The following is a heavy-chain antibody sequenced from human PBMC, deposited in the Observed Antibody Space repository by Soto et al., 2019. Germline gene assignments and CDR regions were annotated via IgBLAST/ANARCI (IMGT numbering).Heavy chain of an antibody. V-gene: IGHV4-59*01. CDR1: GGSISSYY. CDR2: IYYSGST. J-gene: IGHJ6*02. Sequence: SETLSLTCTVSGGSISSYYWSWMRQPPGKGLEWIGYIYYSGSTNYNPSLKSRVTISVDTSKNQFSLKLSSVTAADTAVYYCARGGSAYYYGSGSYLYYYGMDVWGQGTTVTVSS. D-gene: IGHD3-10*01. CDR3: ARGGSAYYYGSGSYLYYYGMDV.